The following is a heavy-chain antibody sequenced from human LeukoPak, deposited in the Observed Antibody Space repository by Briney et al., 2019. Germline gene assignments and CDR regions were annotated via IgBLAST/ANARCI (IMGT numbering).Heavy chain of an antibody. D-gene: IGHD3-9*01. V-gene: IGHV3-21*01. CDR3: ARDSQYYDINMSLDY. J-gene: IGHJ4*02. CDR2: ISSSSSYI. Sequence: GGSLRLSCAASGFTFSSYSMNWVRQAPGKGLEWVSSISSSSSYIYYADSVKGRFTISRDNAKNSLYLQMNSLRAEDTAVYYCARDSQYYDINMSLDYWGQGTLVTVSS. CDR1: GFTFSSYS.